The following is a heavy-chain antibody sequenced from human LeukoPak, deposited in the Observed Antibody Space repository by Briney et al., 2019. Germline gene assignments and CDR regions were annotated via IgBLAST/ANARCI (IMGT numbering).Heavy chain of an antibody. J-gene: IGHJ3*02. CDR2: IYYSGST. V-gene: IGHV4-61*01. CDR1: GGSISSSSYY. CDR3: AREPTYDYVWGSQNRGAFDI. D-gene: IGHD3-16*01. Sequence: PSETLSLTCTVSGGSISSSSYYWGWIRQPPGKGLEWIGYIYYSGSTNYNPSLKSRVTISVDTSKNQFSLKLSSVTAADTAVYYCAREPTYDYVWGSQNRGAFDIWGQGTTVTVSS.